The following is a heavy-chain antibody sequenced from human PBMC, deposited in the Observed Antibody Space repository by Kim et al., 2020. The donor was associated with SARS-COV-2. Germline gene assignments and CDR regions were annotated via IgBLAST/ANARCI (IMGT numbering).Heavy chain of an antibody. Sequence: SETLSLTCTVSGGSVSSGSYYWSWIRQPPGKGLEWIGYIYYSGSTNYNPSLKSRVTISVDTSKNQFSLKLSSVTAADTAVYYCARDNEGNPYYYYGMDVWGQGTTVTVSS. J-gene: IGHJ6*02. D-gene: IGHD1-1*01. CDR2: IYYSGST. CDR1: GGSVSSGSYY. CDR3: ARDNEGNPYYYYGMDV. V-gene: IGHV4-61*01.